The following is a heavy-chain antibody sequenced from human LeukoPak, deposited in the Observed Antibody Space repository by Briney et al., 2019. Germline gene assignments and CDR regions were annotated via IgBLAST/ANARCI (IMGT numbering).Heavy chain of an antibody. D-gene: IGHD3-16*01. V-gene: IGHV3-7*01. CDR3: TRELWPGDY. CDR2: IKQDGSEK. Sequence: GGSLRLSCAASGFTFSNYFMGWVRQAPGKGLEWVADIKQDGSEKNYVDSVEGRFTISRDNAKSTLYLQMNSLRGEDTALYYCTRELWPGDYWGQGTLVTVSS. J-gene: IGHJ4*02. CDR1: GFTFSNYF.